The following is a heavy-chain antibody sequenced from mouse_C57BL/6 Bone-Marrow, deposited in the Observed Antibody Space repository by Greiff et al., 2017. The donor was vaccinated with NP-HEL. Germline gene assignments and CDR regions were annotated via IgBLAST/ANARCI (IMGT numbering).Heavy chain of an antibody. CDR2: INPSSGYT. CDR3: ANPGGDAY. Sequence: VQRVESGAELVRPGASVKMSCKASGYTFTSYTMHWVKQRPGQGLEWIGYINPSSGYTKYNQKFKDKATLTADKSSSTAYMQLSSLTSEDSADYYCANPGGDAYWGQGTLVTVSA. V-gene: IGHV1-4*01. CDR1: GYTFTSYT. J-gene: IGHJ3*01. D-gene: IGHD1-1*02.